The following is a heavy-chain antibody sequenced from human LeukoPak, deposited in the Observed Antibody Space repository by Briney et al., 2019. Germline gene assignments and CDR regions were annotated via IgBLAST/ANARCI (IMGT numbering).Heavy chain of an antibody. CDR3: ARVGQQLALARGAFDI. Sequence: SETLSLTCAVYGGSFSGYYWSWIRQPPGKGLEWIGEIYHSGSTNYNPSLKSRVTISVDKSKNQFSLKLSSVTAADTAVYYCARVGQQLALARGAFDIWGQGTMVTVSS. V-gene: IGHV4-34*01. D-gene: IGHD6-13*01. J-gene: IGHJ3*02. CDR1: GGSFSGYY. CDR2: IYHSGST.